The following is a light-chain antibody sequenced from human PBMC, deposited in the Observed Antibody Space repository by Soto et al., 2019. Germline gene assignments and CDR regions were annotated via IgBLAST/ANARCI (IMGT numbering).Light chain of an antibody. CDR2: ATS. CDR1: QAIGNW. V-gene: IGKV1D-16*01. J-gene: IGKJ4*01. Sequence: DIQMTQSPSSLSASVGDRVTITCRASQAIGNWLAWYQQKPEKAPKPLIYATSSLESGVPSRFSGSASGTDFTLNISSLQPEDVATYYCQQYDTYPPTFGGGTRVEIK. CDR3: QQYDTYPPT.